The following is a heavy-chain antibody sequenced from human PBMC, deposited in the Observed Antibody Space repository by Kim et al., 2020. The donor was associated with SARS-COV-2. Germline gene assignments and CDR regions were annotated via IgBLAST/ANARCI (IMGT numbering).Heavy chain of an antibody. V-gene: IGHV1-69*13. D-gene: IGHD1-7*01. CDR1: RGTFSNYA. Sequence: SVKVSCKASRGTFSNYAISWVRQARGQGLELMGGIIPIFGAANYAQDFQGRVTITADGSTSTVYMELSSLRSDDTAVYYCARSRLELRGVGYYFDFWGQGTMVTVSS. CDR3: ARSRLELRGVGYYFDF. J-gene: IGHJ4*02. CDR2: IIPIFGAA.